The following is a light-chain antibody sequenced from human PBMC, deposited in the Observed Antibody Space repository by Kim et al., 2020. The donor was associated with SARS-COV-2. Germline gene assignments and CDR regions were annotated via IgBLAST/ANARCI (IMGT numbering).Light chain of an antibody. J-gene: IGLJ1*01. Sequence: VSPGQTASIPGSGDKLGDTYACWYQQKPGQSPVLVIYQDNKRPSGIPERFSGSNSGNTATLTISGTQAMDEADYYCQAWDSSTYVFGTGTKVTVL. CDR2: QDN. CDR1: KLGDTY. CDR3: QAWDSSTYV. V-gene: IGLV3-1*01.